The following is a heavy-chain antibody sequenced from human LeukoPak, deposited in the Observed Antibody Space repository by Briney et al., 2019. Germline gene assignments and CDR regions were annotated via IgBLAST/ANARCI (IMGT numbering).Heavy chain of an antibody. V-gene: IGHV4-4*02. Sequence: SGTLSLTCVVSGGSISTSNWWTWVRQPPGKGLEWIGEIYYSGDTHYNTSLKSRVTISVDRSKNHFSLNLNSVTAADTAVYYCARSVTAPYYCFDNWGRGTLVTVSS. CDR2: IYYSGDT. J-gene: IGHJ4*02. CDR3: ARSVTAPYYCFDN. CDR1: GGSISTSNW. D-gene: IGHD2-21*02.